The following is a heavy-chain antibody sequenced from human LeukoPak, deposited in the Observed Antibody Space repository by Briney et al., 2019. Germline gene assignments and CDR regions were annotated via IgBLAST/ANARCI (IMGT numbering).Heavy chain of an antibody. CDR2: MNPNSGNT. V-gene: IGHV1-8*01. Sequence: ASVKVSCKASGYTFTSYDINWVRQATGQGLEWMGWMNPNSGNTGYAQKFQGRVTMIRNTSISTAYMELSSLRSEDTAVYYCVRWAGTTRFDYWGQGTLVTVSS. CDR1: GYTFTSYD. CDR3: VRWAGTTRFDY. J-gene: IGHJ4*02. D-gene: IGHD1-1*01.